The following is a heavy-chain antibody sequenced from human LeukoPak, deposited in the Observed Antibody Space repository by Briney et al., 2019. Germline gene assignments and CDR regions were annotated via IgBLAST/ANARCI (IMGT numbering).Heavy chain of an antibody. CDR1: GFTFSSYW. J-gene: IGHJ5*02. CDR3: ARDLGQYYDTSDNWFDP. Sequence: GGSLRLSCAASGFTFSSYWMRWVRQAPGEGLEWVANINHDGSEKYYVDSVKGRFTISRDNAKNSLYLQMNSLRAEDTAVYYCARDLGQYYDTSDNWFDPWGQGTLVTASS. CDR2: INHDGSEK. D-gene: IGHD3-22*01. V-gene: IGHV3-7*01.